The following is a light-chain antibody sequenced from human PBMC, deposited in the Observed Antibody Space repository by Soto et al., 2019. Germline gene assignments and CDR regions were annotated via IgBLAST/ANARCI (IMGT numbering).Light chain of an antibody. Sequence: DIQMTQSPSTLSASVGDRVIITCRASQSISTWLAWYQQTPGKAPKLLIFDASTLERGVPSRFSGSGSGTEFTLTISSLQPDDFATYYCQQFHSYSYNFGQRTKV. CDR3: QQFHSYSYN. CDR1: QSISTW. V-gene: IGKV1-5*01. CDR2: DAS. J-gene: IGKJ2*01.